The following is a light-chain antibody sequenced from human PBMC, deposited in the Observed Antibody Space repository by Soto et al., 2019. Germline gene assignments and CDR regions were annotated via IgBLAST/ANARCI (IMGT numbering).Light chain of an antibody. Sequence: EIVLTQSPATLSVSPGERATVSCGASQSVSSNLAWYQQKPGQAPSLLMYGASTRATGIPARFSGSGSGTEFTLTISSLQSEDFAVYYCQQYNNWPWTFGQGTKVDI. CDR2: GAS. CDR3: QQYNNWPWT. J-gene: IGKJ1*01. V-gene: IGKV3-15*01. CDR1: QSVSSN.